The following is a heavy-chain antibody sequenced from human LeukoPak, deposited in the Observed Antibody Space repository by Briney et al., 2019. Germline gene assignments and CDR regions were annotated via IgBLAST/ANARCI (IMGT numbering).Heavy chain of an antibody. CDR2: FNPRDSTT. CDR3: ARHWSAAWFAY. J-gene: IGHJ4*02. V-gene: IGHV5-51*01. CDR1: GYIFINYW. D-gene: IGHD3-3*01. Sequence: GESLRISCRASGYIFINYWIAWVRQMPGKGLEWVGIFNPRDSTTRYSPSFQGRVTFSADNSISTAYLQWRNLRASDTAVYYCARHWSAAWFAYWGQGTQVTVSS.